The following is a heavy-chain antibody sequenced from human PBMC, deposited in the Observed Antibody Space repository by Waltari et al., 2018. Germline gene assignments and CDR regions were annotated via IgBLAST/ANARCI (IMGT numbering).Heavy chain of an antibody. CDR3: SRGSAD. J-gene: IGHJ1*01. Sequence: EVQVVESGGGLVQPGGSLGLSCAASGFTYRSHWMSWLRQAPGKGLQWVAHIGPDGSDKYYVDSVKGRFSISRDNTKNSLHLQMNSLRGDDTAVYYCSRGSADWGQGTLVTVSS. CDR1: GFTYRSHW. CDR2: IGPDGSDK. V-gene: IGHV3-7*03.